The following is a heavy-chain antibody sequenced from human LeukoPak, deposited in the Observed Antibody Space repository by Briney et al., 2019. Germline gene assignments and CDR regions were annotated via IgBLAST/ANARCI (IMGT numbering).Heavy chain of an antibody. J-gene: IGHJ5*02. V-gene: IGHV4-59*12. CDR1: GGSINSYY. CDR2: IYYSGST. D-gene: IGHD3-3*01. Sequence: SSETLSLTCSVSGGSINSYYWSWIRQPPGKGLEWIGYIYYSGSTNYNPSLKSRVTISVDTSKNQFSLKLSSVTAADTAVYYCARTSDARYYDFWSGYYIGPNWFDPWGQGTLVTVSS. CDR3: ARTSDARYYDFWSGYYIGPNWFDP.